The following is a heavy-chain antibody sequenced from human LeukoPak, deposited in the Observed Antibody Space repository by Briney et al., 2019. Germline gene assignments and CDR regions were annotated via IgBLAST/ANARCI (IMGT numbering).Heavy chain of an antibody. CDR2: ISSSRSYI. CDR1: GFTFDDYG. V-gene: IGHV3-21*01. D-gene: IGHD2/OR15-2a*01. Sequence: GSLRLSCAASGFTFDDYGLSWVRQAPGKGLEWVSSISSSRSYIYYADSVKGRFTISRDNAKNSLYLQMNSLRAEDTAVYYCARDRSSFDYWGQGTLVTVSS. CDR3: ARDRSSFDY. J-gene: IGHJ4*02.